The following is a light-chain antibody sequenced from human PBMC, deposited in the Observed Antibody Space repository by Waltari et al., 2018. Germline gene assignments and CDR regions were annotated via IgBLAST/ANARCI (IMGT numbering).Light chain of an antibody. J-gene: IGKJ2*01. CDR1: QDILSY. CDR2: AVS. CDR3: LQYSVHPYI. V-gene: IGKV1-16*01. Sequence: DVQMTQSPSSLSASVGDTVTITCRASQDILSYLAWFQQPPGKAPKSLIYAVSKLQSGVPSRFSGSGGGTDFALTISDLQPEDFGTYYCLQYSVHPYIFGPGTKLAI.